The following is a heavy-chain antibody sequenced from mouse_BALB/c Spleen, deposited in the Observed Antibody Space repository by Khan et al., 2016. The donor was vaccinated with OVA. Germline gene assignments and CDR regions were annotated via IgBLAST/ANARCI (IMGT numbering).Heavy chain of an antibody. CDR1: GFTFSTYG. J-gene: IGHJ3*01. Sequence: EVNLVESGGDLVKPGGSLKLSCAASGFTFSTYGMSWVRQAPDKRLEWVATVSTGGSYTYYPDSVKGRFTISRDNAKNTLYLQMSGLRSEDTAMFYCTRLAYYYDSEGFDYWGQGTLVTVSA. D-gene: IGHD1-1*01. CDR3: TRLAYYYDSEGFDY. CDR2: VSTGGSYT. V-gene: IGHV5-6*01.